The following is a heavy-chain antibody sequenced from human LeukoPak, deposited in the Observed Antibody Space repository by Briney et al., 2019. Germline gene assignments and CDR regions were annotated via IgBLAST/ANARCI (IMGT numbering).Heavy chain of an antibody. CDR1: GFTFSSYG. CDR3: ARDRIAVAGTHWFDP. Sequence: GGSLRLSCAASGFTFSSYGMHWVRQAPGKGLEWVAVIWYDGSNKYYADSVKGRFTISRDNSKNTLYLQMNSLRAEDTAVYYCARDRIAVAGTHWFDPWGQGTLVIVSS. CDR2: IWYDGSNK. V-gene: IGHV3-33*01. J-gene: IGHJ5*02. D-gene: IGHD6-19*01.